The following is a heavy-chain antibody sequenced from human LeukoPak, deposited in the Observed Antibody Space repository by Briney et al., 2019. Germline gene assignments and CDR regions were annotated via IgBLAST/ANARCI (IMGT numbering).Heavy chain of an antibody. V-gene: IGHV4-59*08. CDR1: GASITGHY. CDR3: ARHLGGGIYFDY. Sequence: SETLSLTCTVSGASITGHYWSWIRQPPGKGLEWIGFIYYSGTTNYNPSLKSRVTISVDTSKNQFSLTLSSVTAADTTVYYCARHLGGGIYFDYWGQGTLVTVSS. CDR2: IYYSGTT. D-gene: IGHD3-16*01. J-gene: IGHJ4*02.